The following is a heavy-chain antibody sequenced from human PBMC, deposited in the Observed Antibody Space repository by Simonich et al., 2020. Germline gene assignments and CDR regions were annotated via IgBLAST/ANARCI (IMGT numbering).Heavy chain of an antibody. CDR1: GYTFTGYY. V-gene: IGHV1-2*06. CDR3: ARESGDNNWNYFDY. D-gene: IGHD1-20*01. J-gene: IGHJ4*02. Sequence: QVQLVQSGAEVKKPGASVKVSCKASGYTFTGYYMHWVRQAPGQGLEWRGRINPNSGGTNYAQKFQGRVTMTRDTSISTAYMELSRLRSDDTAVYYCARESGDNNWNYFDYWGQGTLVTVSS. CDR2: INPNSGGT.